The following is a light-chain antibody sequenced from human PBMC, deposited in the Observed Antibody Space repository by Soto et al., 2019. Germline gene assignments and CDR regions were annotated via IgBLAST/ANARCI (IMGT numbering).Light chain of an antibody. CDR1: QSVSSSQ. Sequence: EIVLTQSPVTLSLSPGESATLSCRASQSVSSSQVAWYQQKPGQAPRLLIYGASSRATGIPDRFSGVGSETALTLTINRLEPEDFALYYCHHYATSPHTFGQGPKLEI. CDR2: GAS. J-gene: IGKJ2*01. CDR3: HHYATSPHT. V-gene: IGKV3-20*01.